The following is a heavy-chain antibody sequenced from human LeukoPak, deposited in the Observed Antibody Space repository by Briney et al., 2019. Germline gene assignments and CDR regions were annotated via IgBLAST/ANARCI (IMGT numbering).Heavy chain of an antibody. CDR2: IYTSGST. CDR1: GGSISSGSYY. J-gene: IGHJ3*02. D-gene: IGHD3-3*01. Sequence: SETLSLTCTVSGGSISSGSYYWSWIRQPAGKGLEWIGRIYTSGSTNYNPSLKSRVTISVDTSKNQFSLKLSSVTAADTAVYYCARDAYYDFWSGYYVAFDIWGQGTMVTVSS. V-gene: IGHV4-61*02. CDR3: ARDAYYDFWSGYYVAFDI.